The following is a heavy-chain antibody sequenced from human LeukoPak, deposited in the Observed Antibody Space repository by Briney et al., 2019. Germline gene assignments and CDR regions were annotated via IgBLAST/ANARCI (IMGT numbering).Heavy chain of an antibody. J-gene: IGHJ4*02. CDR3: ARALSRIAAHGY. Sequence: NPSETLSLTCAAYGGSFSGYYWSWIRQPPGKGLEWIGEINHSGSTNYSPSLKSRVTISVDTSKNQFSLKLSSVTAADTAVYYCARALSRIAAHGYWGQGTLVTVSS. V-gene: IGHV4-34*01. CDR2: INHSGST. D-gene: IGHD6-6*01. CDR1: GGSFSGYY.